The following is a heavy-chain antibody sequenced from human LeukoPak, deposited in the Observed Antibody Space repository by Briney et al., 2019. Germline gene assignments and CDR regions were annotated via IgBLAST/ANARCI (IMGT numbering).Heavy chain of an antibody. CDR1: GFTFSTSW. D-gene: IGHD6-13*01. V-gene: IGHV3-7*03. CDR3: AKDSGWFRFDY. CDR2: IKQDGSGK. Sequence: QPGGSLRLSCAASGFTFSTSWMTWVRQAPGKGLEWVANIKQDGSGKYYMDSVKGRFTISRDNAKNSLYLQMNSLRAEDTAVYYCAKDSGWFRFDYWGQGTLVTVSS. J-gene: IGHJ4*02.